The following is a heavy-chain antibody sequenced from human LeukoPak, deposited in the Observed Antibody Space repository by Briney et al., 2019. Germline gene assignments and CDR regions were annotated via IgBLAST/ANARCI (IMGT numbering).Heavy chain of an antibody. CDR1: GFTFSSYA. D-gene: IGHD3-16*01. J-gene: IGHJ4*02. V-gene: IGHV3-48*04. CDR2: ISSSGSTI. CDR3: ARSRYDYIWGIDY. Sequence: GGSLRLSCAASGFTFSSYAMSWVRQAPGKGLEWVSAISSSGSTIYYADSVKGRFTISRDNAKNSLYLQMNSLRAEDTAVFYCARSRYDYIWGIDYWGQGTLVTVSS.